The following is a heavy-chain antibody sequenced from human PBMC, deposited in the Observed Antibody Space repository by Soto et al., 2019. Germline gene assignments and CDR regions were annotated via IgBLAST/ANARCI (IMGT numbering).Heavy chain of an antibody. CDR3: ARDPGFTGYFDWFPRATYYFDY. CDR2: IYYSGST. CDR1: GGSISSSSYY. Sequence: SETLSLTCTVSGGSISSSSYYWGWIRQPPGKGLEWIGSIYYSGSTYYNPSLKSRFTISVDTSKNQFSLKLSSVTDADTAVYYCARDPGFTGYFDWFPRATYYFDYWGQGTLVTVSS. D-gene: IGHD3-9*01. V-gene: IGHV4-39*07. J-gene: IGHJ4*02.